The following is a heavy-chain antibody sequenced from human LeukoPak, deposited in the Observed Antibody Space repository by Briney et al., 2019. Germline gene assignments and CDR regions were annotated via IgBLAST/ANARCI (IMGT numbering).Heavy chain of an antibody. Sequence: ASVTVSFKASGGTFSSYAISWVRQAPGQGLEWMGWISAYNGNTNYAQKLQGRVTMTTDTSTSTAYMELRSLRSDDTAVYYCAITTGSTLDYWGQGTLVTVSS. V-gene: IGHV1-18*01. CDR1: GGTFSSYA. CDR3: AITTGSTLDY. D-gene: IGHD3-10*01. J-gene: IGHJ4*02. CDR2: ISAYNGNT.